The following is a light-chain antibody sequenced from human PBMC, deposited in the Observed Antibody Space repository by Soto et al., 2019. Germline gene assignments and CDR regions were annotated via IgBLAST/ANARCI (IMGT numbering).Light chain of an antibody. V-gene: IGKV3-20*01. Sequence: EIVLTQSPGTLSLSPGERATLSCRASQSLNSNYLAWYQQKPGQAPRLLINGVSSRATGIPDRFSGSGSGTDFTLTISRLEPEDFAVYYCQQYDRSPGTFGQGTKVEIK. CDR3: QQYDRSPGT. CDR2: GVS. J-gene: IGKJ1*01. CDR1: QSLNSNY.